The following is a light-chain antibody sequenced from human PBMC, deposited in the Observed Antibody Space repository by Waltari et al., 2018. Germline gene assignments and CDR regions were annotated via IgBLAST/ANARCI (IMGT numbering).Light chain of an antibody. CDR1: QSVGTF. CDR2: DAS. J-gene: IGKJ2*01. Sequence: EIVLTQSPATLSVSSGDSAPLSCRASQSVGTFLAWFQQKPGQAPRLLIYDASKRATGIPARFSGSGSGTDFSLTIRSLEPEDFAIYYCQQRSNWPMYTFGQGTKLEIK. CDR3: QQRSNWPMYT. V-gene: IGKV3-11*01.